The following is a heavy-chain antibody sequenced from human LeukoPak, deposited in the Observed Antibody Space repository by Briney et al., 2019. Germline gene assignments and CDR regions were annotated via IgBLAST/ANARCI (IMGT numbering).Heavy chain of an antibody. CDR2: INPNSGGT. Sequence: ASVKVSCKASGYTFTGYYIHWVRQAPGQGLEWMGRINPNSGGTNYAQKFRGRVTMTRDTSISTAYMELSRLRSDDTAVYYCAKGRGGTQNSALDYWGKETLATVPS. J-gene: IGHJ4*02. CDR3: AKGRGGTQNSALDY. D-gene: IGHD2-15*01. V-gene: IGHV1-2*06. CDR1: GYTFTGYY.